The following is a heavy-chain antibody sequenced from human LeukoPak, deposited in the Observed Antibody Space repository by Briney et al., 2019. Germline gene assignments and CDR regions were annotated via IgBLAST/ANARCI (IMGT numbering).Heavy chain of an antibody. J-gene: IGHJ4*02. CDR3: ARDRRYSSSWSTTYYFDY. V-gene: IGHV4-61*09. Sequence: SQTLSLTCTVSGGSISSGIYYWSWIRQPAGKGLEWIGHIYTTGSTTYNPSLKSRVTISLDTSKNQFSLKMNSVTAADTAVYYCARDRRYSSSWSTTYYFDYWGQGTLVTVSS. CDR1: GGSISSGIYY. CDR2: IYTTGST. D-gene: IGHD6-13*01.